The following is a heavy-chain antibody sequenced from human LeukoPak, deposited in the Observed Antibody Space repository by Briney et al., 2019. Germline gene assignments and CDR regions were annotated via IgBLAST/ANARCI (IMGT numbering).Heavy chain of an antibody. CDR3: ARPPAGTSAGLYGMDV. D-gene: IGHD6-13*01. CDR1: GFTFSSYA. CDR2: IKHNGGEK. Sequence: GGSLRLSCAASGFTFSSYAMHWVRQAPGKGLEWVASIKHNGGEKYYVDSVKGRFTISRDNAKNSLYLEMSSLRVEDTAVYYCARPPAGTSAGLYGMDVWGQGTTVTVSS. J-gene: IGHJ6*02. V-gene: IGHV3-7*01.